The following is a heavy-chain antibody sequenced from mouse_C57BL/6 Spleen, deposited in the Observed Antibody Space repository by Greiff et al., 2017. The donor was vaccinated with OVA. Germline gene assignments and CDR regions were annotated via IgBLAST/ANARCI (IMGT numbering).Heavy chain of an antibody. Sequence: VQLQQSGAELVRPGASVTLSCTASGYTFTDYEMHWVQQTPVHGLEWIGAIDPETGGTAYNQKFTGQAILTADQSSSTAYLQLRRLTSEDSAVYYCTSSYSNYVYYFGYGGQGATLTVSS. CDR2: IDPETGGT. D-gene: IGHD2-5*01. CDR3: TSSYSNYVYYFGY. CDR1: GYTFTDYE. J-gene: IGHJ2*01. V-gene: IGHV1-15*01.